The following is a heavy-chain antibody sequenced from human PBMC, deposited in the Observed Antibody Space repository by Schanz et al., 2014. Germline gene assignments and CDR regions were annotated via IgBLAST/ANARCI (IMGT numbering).Heavy chain of an antibody. Sequence: QVHLVQSGAEVKKPGASVKVSCKASGYNITSNDVTWVRQATGQGLEWMGWISAYNGNTNYAQKLQGRVTMTTDTSTSTAYMELRSLTSDDTAVYYCARGGYSSGWYDRDIAHFDYWGRGTLVTVSS. V-gene: IGHV1-18*01. CDR2: ISAYNGNT. D-gene: IGHD6-19*01. CDR1: GYNITSND. J-gene: IGHJ4*02. CDR3: ARGGYSSGWYDRDIAHFDY.